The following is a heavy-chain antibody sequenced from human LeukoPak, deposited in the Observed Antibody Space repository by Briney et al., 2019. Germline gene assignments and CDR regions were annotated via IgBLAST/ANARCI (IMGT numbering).Heavy chain of an antibody. CDR3: ARSRYSGSCQS. CDR2: ISTDGSNT. J-gene: IGHJ5*02. D-gene: IGHD6-13*01. CDR1: GFTFSSYW. V-gene: IGHV3-74*01. Sequence: GGPLRLSCAASGFTFSSYWMHWVRQAPGKGLVWVSRISTDGSNTNYADSVKGRFSISRNNTKNTVYLQMNSLRAEDTAVYYCARSRYSGSCQSWGQGTQVTVSS.